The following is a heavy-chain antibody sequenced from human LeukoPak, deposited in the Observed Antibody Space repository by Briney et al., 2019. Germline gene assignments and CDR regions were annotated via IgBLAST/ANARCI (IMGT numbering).Heavy chain of an antibody. D-gene: IGHD6-13*01. CDR3: ARFRSSWTYYGMDV. V-gene: IGHV3-7*01. J-gene: IGHJ6*02. Sequence: GGSLRLSCAASGFTFSSYWMSWVRQAPGKGLKWVANIKQDGSEKYYVDSVKGRFTISRDNAKNSLYLQMNSLRAEDTAVYYCARFRSSWTYYGMDVWGQGTTVTVSS. CDR1: GFTFSSYW. CDR2: IKQDGSEK.